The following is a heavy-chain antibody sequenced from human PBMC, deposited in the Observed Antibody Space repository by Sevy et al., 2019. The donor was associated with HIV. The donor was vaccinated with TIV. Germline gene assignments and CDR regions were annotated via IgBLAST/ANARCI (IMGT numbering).Heavy chain of an antibody. CDR1: GFIFSTYG. CDR3: VSGASIAAAGNFAY. J-gene: IGHJ4*02. V-gene: IGHV3-33*08. Sequence: GGSLRLSCAASGFIFSTYGMHWVRQAPSKGLEWVALIWYDGSSQYYADSVQGRFTISRDNSKNTLDLQMNSLRAEDTAVYYCVSGASIAAAGNFAYWGQGTLVTVSS. CDR2: IWYDGSSQ. D-gene: IGHD6-13*01.